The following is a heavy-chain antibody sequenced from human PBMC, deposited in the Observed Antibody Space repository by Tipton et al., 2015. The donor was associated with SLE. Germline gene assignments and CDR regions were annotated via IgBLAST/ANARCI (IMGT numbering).Heavy chain of an antibody. J-gene: IGHJ4*02. Sequence: VQLVQSGAEVKKPGASVKVSCRASGYIFSDYFIHWVRQAPGQGLEWMGRISPSSGGAIHAQRFQDRVTMTTDTSTSTAYMELRSLRSDDAAVYYCARGSGYDWAPQLVPPCGYWGQGTLVTVSS. CDR1: GYIFSDYF. CDR3: ARGSGYDWAPQLVPPCGY. D-gene: IGHD5-12*01. CDR2: ISPSSGGA. V-gene: IGHV1-2*06.